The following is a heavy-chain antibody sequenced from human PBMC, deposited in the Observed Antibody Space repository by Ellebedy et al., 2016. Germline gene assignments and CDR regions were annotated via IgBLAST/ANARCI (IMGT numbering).Heavy chain of an antibody. J-gene: IGHJ2*01. CDR2: IGTGGDT. CDR3: AREARYSSGWNDWYFDL. D-gene: IGHD6-19*01. Sequence: GESLKISCAASGITLSSYDMHWVRQGIGKGLEWVSAIGTGGDTYYPDSVKGRFTISRENAMNSLNLQMNSLTGADTAVYYCAREARYSSGWNDWYFDLWGRGTLATVSS. V-gene: IGHV3-13*01. CDR1: GITLSSYD.